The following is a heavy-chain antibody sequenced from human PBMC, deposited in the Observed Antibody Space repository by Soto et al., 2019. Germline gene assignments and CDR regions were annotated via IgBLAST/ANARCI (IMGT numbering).Heavy chain of an antibody. CDR3: ARDGSKVGATTGQGRGFGY. J-gene: IGHJ4*02. D-gene: IGHD1-26*01. CDR1: GYTFTSYY. CDR2: INPSGGST. V-gene: IGHV1-46*01. Sequence: QVQLVQSGAEVKKPGASVKVSCKASGYTFTSYYMHWVRQAPGQGLEWMGIINPSGGSTSYAQKFQGRVTMTRDPSTSTVYMELSSLRSEYTAVYYCARDGSKVGATTGQGRGFGYWGQGTLVTVSS.